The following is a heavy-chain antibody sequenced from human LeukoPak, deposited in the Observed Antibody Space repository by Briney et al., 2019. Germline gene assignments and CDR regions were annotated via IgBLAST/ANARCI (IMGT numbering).Heavy chain of an antibody. J-gene: IGHJ4*02. Sequence: PGGSLRLSCAVSGFSFSSFWMNWVRQAPGKGLEWVANIKQDGSEKYYVDSVKGRFTISRDNAKKSLFLQMNSLRAEDTAVYFCARETSGWCFGFWGQGTLVTVSS. CDR2: IKQDGSEK. V-gene: IGHV3-7*01. CDR1: GFSFSSFW. CDR3: ARETSGWCFGF. D-gene: IGHD6-19*01.